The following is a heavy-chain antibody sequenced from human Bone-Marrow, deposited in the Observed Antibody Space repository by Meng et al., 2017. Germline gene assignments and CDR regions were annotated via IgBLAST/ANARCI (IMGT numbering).Heavy chain of an antibody. V-gene: IGHV3-30*04. CDR1: GFTFSSYA. J-gene: IGHJ4*02. CDR3: ASGSLTRGCDY. D-gene: IGHD7-27*01. Sequence: GESLKISCAASGFTFSSYAMHWVRQAPGKGLEWVAVISYDGSNKYYADSVKGRFTISRDNSKNTLYLQMNSLRAEETAVYYCASGSLTRGCDYWGQGTLVTVSS. CDR2: ISYDGSNK.